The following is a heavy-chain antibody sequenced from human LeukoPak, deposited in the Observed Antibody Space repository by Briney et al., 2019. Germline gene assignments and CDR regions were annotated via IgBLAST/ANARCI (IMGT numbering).Heavy chain of an antibody. CDR1: GGSISSYY. D-gene: IGHD2-15*01. Sequence: SETLSLTCTVSGGSISSYYWSWIRQPPGKGLEWIGYIYYSGSTNYNPSLKSRVTISVDTSKNQFSLKQSSVTAADTAVYYCARVVVAANQYPDYWGQGTLVTVSS. CDR2: IYYSGST. V-gene: IGHV4-59*01. CDR3: ARVVVAANQYPDY. J-gene: IGHJ4*02.